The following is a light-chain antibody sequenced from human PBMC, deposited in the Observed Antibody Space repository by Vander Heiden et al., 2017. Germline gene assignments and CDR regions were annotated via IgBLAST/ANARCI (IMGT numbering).Light chain of an antibody. Sequence: SNDLTQPLSVSVALGQTATISCGGNDIGSKFVHWYQLRPGQAPVLVISRDSARPSGIPARFSGSDSGNTATLTISRAQAGDEAVYYCQVWDTNTVLFGGGTKLTVL. CDR1: DIGSKF. V-gene: IGLV3-9*01. CDR3: QVWDTNTVL. J-gene: IGLJ2*01. CDR2: RDS.